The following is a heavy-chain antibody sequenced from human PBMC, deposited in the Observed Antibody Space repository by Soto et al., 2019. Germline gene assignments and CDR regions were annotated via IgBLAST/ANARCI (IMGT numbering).Heavy chain of an antibody. J-gene: IGHJ3*02. Sequence: QVQLVQSGAEVKKPGSSVKVSCKASGGTFSSYAISWVRQAPGQGLEWMGGIIHIFGTANYAQKFQGRVTITADKATSSAYMEMRSLRSEDTAVCYCARDLASSGYCGALLGAFDIWGQGTMVTVTS. CDR2: IIHIFGTA. CDR1: GGTFSSYA. V-gene: IGHV1-69*06. D-gene: IGHD3-22*01. CDR3: ARDLASSGYCGALLGAFDI.